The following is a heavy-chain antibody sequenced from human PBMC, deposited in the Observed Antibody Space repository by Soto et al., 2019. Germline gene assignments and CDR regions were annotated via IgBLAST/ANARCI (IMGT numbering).Heavy chain of an antibody. CDR1: GGTFSSYA. D-gene: IGHD3-10*01. CDR2: IIPIFGTA. CDR3: ARDRGDAAGKYAIDI. V-gene: IGHV1-69*13. J-gene: IGHJ3*02. Sequence: ASVKVSCKASGGTFSSYAISWVRQAPGQGLEWMGGIIPIFGTANYAQKFQGRVTITADESTSTAYMELSSLRSEDTAEYYCARDRGDAAGKYAIDIWGQGTMVTVSS.